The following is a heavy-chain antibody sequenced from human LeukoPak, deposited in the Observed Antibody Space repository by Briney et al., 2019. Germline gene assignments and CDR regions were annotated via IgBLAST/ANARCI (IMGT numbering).Heavy chain of an antibody. CDR1: GYTFPGHY. D-gene: IGHD5-18*01. CDR2: INPNSGGT. Sequence: ASVKVSWKASGYTFPGHYMHWVRQAPGQGLEWMGWINPNSGGTNYAQKFQGRVTMTRDTSVSTAYMELNRLRSDGTGVYYCARDTTMITYWFDPWGQGTLVTVSS. J-gene: IGHJ5*02. CDR3: ARDTTMITYWFDP. V-gene: IGHV1-2*02.